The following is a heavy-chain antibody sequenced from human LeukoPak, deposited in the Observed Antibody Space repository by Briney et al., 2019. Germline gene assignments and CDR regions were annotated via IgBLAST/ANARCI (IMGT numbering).Heavy chain of an antibody. Sequence: SETLSLTCTVSGYSISSGYYWGWIRQPPGKGLEWVGEINHSGSTNYNPSLKSRVTISVDTSKNQFSLKLSSVTAADTAVYYCARVPYCSSTSCSYYYYYYMDVWGKGTTVTVSS. CDR1: GYSISSGYY. V-gene: IGHV4-38-2*02. CDR2: INHSGST. J-gene: IGHJ6*03. D-gene: IGHD2-2*01. CDR3: ARVPYCSSTSCSYYYYYYMDV.